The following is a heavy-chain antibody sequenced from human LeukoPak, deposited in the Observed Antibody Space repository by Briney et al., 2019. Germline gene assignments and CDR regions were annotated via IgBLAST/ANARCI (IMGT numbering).Heavy chain of an antibody. CDR2: INHSRST. V-gene: IGHV4-34*01. J-gene: IGHJ4*02. Sequence: SETLSLTCAVYGGSFSGYYWSWIRQPPGKGLEWIGEINHSRSTNYNPSLKSRVTISVDTSKNQFSLKLSSVTAADTAVYYCARGPYEDYWGQGTLVTVSS. CDR1: GGSFSGYY. D-gene: IGHD5-12*01. CDR3: ARGPYEDY.